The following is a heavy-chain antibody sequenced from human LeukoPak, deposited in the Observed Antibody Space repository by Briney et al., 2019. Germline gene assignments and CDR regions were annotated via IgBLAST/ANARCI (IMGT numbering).Heavy chain of an antibody. CDR3: ARDRWFDT. CDR2: IYSTGSS. CDR1: GVPLSSYY. Sequence: PWETLSLTCTVSGVPLSSYYLPWIRQAPGKAPEWIGRIYSTGSSDYNPSLQSRVTMSVDTSKNQFSLNVSTVTAADTAIYYCARDRWFDTWGQGTLVTVSS. J-gene: IGHJ5*02. V-gene: IGHV4-4*07.